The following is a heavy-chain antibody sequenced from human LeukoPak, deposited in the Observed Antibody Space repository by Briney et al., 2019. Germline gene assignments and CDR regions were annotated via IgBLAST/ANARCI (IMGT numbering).Heavy chain of an antibody. CDR1: GFTFSSYG. CDR3: AKDLLYCSGGSCYPYYYYYGMDV. J-gene: IGHJ6*04. CDR2: ISYDGSNK. V-gene: IGHV3-30*18. D-gene: IGHD2-15*01. Sequence: PGGSLRLSCAASGFTFSSYGMHWVRQAPGKGLEWVAVISYDGSNKYYADSVKGRFTISRDNSKNTLYLQMNSLRAEDTAVYYCAKDLLYCSGGSCYPYYYYYGMDVWGKGTTVTVSP.